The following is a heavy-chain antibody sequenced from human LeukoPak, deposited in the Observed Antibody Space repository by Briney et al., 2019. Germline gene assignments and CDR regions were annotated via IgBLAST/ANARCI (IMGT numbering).Heavy chain of an antibody. V-gene: IGHV5-51*01. Sequence: GESLKISCKGSGYTFINYWIAWVRQMPGKGLEWMGIIYPGDSDTRYIPSFQGQVIISVDKSISTACLQWSSLKASDTAMYYCAILFSPPYCGGDPCAFDIWGQGTMVTVSS. CDR3: AILFSPPYCGGDPCAFDI. D-gene: IGHD2-21*02. J-gene: IGHJ3*02. CDR1: GYTFINYW. CDR2: IYPGDSDT.